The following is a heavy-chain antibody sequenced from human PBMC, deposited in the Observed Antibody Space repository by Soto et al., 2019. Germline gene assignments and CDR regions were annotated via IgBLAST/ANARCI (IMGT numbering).Heavy chain of an antibody. D-gene: IGHD6-19*01. J-gene: IGHJ6*02. Sequence: QVPLVESGGGVVQPGRSLRLSCAASGFTFSSYGMHWVRQAPGKGLEWVAVIWYDGSNNYYADSVKGRFTISRDNSKNTLYLQMNSLRAEDTAVYYCARGGRIAVAGPNYYYYYGIDVWGQGTTVTVSS. CDR1: GFTFSSYG. CDR3: ARGGRIAVAGPNYYYYYGIDV. CDR2: IWYDGSNN. V-gene: IGHV3-33*01.